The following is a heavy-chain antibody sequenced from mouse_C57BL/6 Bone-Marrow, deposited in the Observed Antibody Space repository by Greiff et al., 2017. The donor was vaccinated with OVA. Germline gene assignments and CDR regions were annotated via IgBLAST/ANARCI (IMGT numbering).Heavy chain of an antibody. CDR3: ARRRWLLRGVYFDY. CDR1: GYNFTSYG. D-gene: IGHD2-3*01. Sequence: VQLQQSGAELARPGASVKLSCKASGYNFTSYGISWVKQRTGQGLEWIGEIYPRSGNTYYNEKFKGKATLTADKSSSTAYMELRSLTSEDSAVYFCARRRWLLRGVYFDYWGQGTTLTVSS. CDR2: IYPRSGNT. V-gene: IGHV1-81*01. J-gene: IGHJ2*01.